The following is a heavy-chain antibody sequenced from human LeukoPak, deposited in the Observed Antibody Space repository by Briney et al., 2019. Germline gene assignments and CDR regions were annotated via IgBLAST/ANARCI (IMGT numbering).Heavy chain of an antibody. V-gene: IGHV3-23*01. J-gene: IGHJ3*02. CDR2: ISGSGGST. D-gene: IGHD2-2*02. Sequence: GGSLRLSCAASGFTFSSYAMSWVRQAPGKGLEWVSAISGSGGSTYYADSVKGRFTISRDNSKNTLYLQMNSLRAEDTAVYYCASVRYCSSTSCYTGAFDIWGQGTMVTVSP. CDR1: GFTFSSYA. CDR3: ASVRYCSSTSCYTGAFDI.